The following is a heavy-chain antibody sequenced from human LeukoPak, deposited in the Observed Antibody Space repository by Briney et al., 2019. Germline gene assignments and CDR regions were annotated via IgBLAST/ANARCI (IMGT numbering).Heavy chain of an antibody. Sequence: SETLSLTCTVSGGSISNFYWSWIRQPPGKGLEWIGYIYYSGTTKYNPSLKSRVTISVDTSKNQFSLKLSSVTAADTAVYYCVDYYDSRSYFDYWGQGTLVTVSS. CDR1: GGSISNFY. V-gene: IGHV4-59*12. CDR2: IYYSGTT. CDR3: VDYYDSRSYFDY. D-gene: IGHD3-22*01. J-gene: IGHJ4*02.